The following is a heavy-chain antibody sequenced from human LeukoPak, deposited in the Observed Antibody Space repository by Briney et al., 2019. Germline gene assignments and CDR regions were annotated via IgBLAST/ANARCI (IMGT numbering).Heavy chain of an antibody. CDR2: IYYSGST. CDR1: GGSISSYY. Sequence: SETLSLTCTVSGGSISSYYWSWIRQPPGKGLEWIGYIYYSGSTNYNPSLKSRVTISVDTSKNQFSLKLSSVTAADTAVYYCARQLSDDYYYGMDVWGQGTTVTVSS. V-gene: IGHV4-59*08. J-gene: IGHJ6*02. CDR3: ARQLSDDYYYGMDV.